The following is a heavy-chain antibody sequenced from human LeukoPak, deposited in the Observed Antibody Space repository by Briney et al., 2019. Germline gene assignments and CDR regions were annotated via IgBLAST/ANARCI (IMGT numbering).Heavy chain of an antibody. CDR3: ARDPILTGYYNYFDY. V-gene: IGHV4-39*07. Sequence: PSETLSLTCTVSGGSISSSSYYWGWIRQPPGKGLEWIGSIYYSGSTYYNPSLKSRVTISVDTSKNQFSLKLSSVAAADTAVYYCARDPILTGYYNYFDYWGQGTLVTVSS. CDR2: IYYSGST. CDR1: GGSISSSSYY. J-gene: IGHJ4*02. D-gene: IGHD3-9*01.